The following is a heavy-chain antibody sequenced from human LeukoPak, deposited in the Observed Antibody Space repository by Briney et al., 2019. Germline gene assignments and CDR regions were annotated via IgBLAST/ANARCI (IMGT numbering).Heavy chain of an antibody. Sequence: ASVKVSCKASGYTFTSYGISWVRQAPGQGLEWMGGIIPIFGTANYAQKFQGRVTITADESTSTAYMELSSLRSEDTAVYYCARGRAGVEMAVLDYWGQGTLVTVSS. V-gene: IGHV1-69*13. D-gene: IGHD5-24*01. J-gene: IGHJ4*02. CDR1: GYTFTSYG. CDR3: ARGRAGVEMAVLDY. CDR2: IIPIFGTA.